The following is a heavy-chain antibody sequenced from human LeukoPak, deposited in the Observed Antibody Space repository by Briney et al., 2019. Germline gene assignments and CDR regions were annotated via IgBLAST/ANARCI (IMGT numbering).Heavy chain of an antibody. Sequence: SETLSLTCAVSGYSISSGYYWGWIRQPPGKGLEWIGSIYHSGSTYYNPSLKSRVTISVDTSKNQFSLKLSSVTAADTAVYYCARDGEFRYYYDSSGYYFDYWGQGTLVTVSS. CDR1: GYSISSGYY. V-gene: IGHV4-38-2*02. J-gene: IGHJ4*02. CDR2: IYHSGST. CDR3: ARDGEFRYYYDSSGYYFDY. D-gene: IGHD3-22*01.